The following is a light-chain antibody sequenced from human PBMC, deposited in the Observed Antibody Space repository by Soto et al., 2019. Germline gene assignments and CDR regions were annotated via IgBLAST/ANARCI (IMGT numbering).Light chain of an antibody. V-gene: IGLV2-14*01. CDR1: SNDIGAYKY. J-gene: IGLJ1*01. Sequence: QSALTQPASVSGSPGQSITISCTGSSNDIGAYKYVSWYQQYPGKAPKLIIFEVSNRPSGVSNRVSGSKSGNTASLTIAGLQAEDEADYHCSSYTTGSTLYVVGGGTQVTVL. CDR2: EVS. CDR3: SSYTTGSTLYV.